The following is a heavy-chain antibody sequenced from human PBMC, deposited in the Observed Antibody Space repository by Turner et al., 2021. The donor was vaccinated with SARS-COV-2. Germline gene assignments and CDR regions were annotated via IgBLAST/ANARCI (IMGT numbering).Heavy chain of an antibody. Sequence: QVQLLQSGPGLVNPSETLSLTCTVSGVSISSYYWRWLRHPPGKGLEWIGYIFESGRNNENPSNKSRVTITVDTNKNQFSLKMSSVTDADTAEYYCARARWLRGEIDYWGQGTLVTVSS. V-gene: IGHV4-59*01. CDR2: IFESGRN. J-gene: IGHJ4*02. D-gene: IGHD5-12*01. CDR3: ARARWLRGEIDY. CDR1: GVSISSYY.